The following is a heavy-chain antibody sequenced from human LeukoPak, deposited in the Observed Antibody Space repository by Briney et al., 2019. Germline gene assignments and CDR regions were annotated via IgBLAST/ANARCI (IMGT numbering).Heavy chain of an antibody. J-gene: IGHJ4*02. D-gene: IGHD3-16*01. Sequence: GGSLRLSCAASGFAFNSLAMSWVRQAPGQGLEWVSVISSSGGSIYYGDSVKGRFTLSRDHSRNTVFLQLNNLRVEDTAIYYCAKASWVSNVDAVLWGQGTVVTVSS. CDR2: ISSSGGSI. CDR1: GFAFNSLA. CDR3: AKASWVSNVDAVL. V-gene: IGHV3-23*02.